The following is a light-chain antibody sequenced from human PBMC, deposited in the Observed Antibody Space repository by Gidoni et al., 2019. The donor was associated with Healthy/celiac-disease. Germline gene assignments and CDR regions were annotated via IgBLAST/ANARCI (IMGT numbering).Light chain of an antibody. V-gene: IGLV2-14*01. Sequence: QSALTQPASVSGSPGQSITISCTGTSIDVGGYNYVSWYQQHPGKAPKLMIYEVSNRPSGVSNRVYGSKSGNTASLTISGLQAEDEADYYCSSYTSSSPYVFGTGTKVTVL. CDR3: SSYTSSSPYV. J-gene: IGLJ1*01. CDR2: EVS. CDR1: SIDVGGYNY.